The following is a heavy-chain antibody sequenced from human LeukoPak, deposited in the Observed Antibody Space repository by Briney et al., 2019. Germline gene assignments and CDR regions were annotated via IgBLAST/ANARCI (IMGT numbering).Heavy chain of an antibody. Sequence: SSETLSLTCTVSGASINNNFWTWIRQPPGKGLEWIGYIYSSGSANYNPSLKSRVIISGDTSKNQISLNLTSVTAADTAVYFCARHRDYYDTWGHGTLVTVS. D-gene: IGHD3-22*01. CDR2: IYSSGSA. V-gene: IGHV4-59*08. J-gene: IGHJ4*01. CDR3: ARHRDYYDT. CDR1: GASINNNF.